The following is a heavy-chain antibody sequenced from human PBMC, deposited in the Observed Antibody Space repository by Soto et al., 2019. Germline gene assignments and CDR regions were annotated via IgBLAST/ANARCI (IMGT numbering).Heavy chain of an antibody. CDR2: VFYSGFT. CDR3: ARHMTATNFDY. CDR1: GGSLSSSSDY. J-gene: IGHJ4*02. Sequence: PSETLSLTCTVSGGSLSSSSDYWGWIRQPPGKGLEWIGSVFYSGFTYHNASLKSRLTISVDTSKNQFSLKLSSMTAADTAVYYCARHMTATNFDYWGQGTLVSVSS. V-gene: IGHV4-39*01. D-gene: IGHD2-21*02.